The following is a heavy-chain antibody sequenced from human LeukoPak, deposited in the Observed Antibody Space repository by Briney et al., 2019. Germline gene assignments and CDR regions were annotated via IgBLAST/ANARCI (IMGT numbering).Heavy chain of an antibody. V-gene: IGHV1-2*06. J-gene: IGHJ5*02. CDR2: INPNSGGT. CDR3: ARGGDHITNWFDP. CDR1: GYIFTGYY. Sequence: ASVKVSCKASGYIFTGYYMHWVRQAPGQGLEWMGRINPNSGGTNYAQKFQGRVTMTRDTSISTDYMELRSLRSDDTAVYYCARGGDHITNWFDPWGQGTLVTVSS.